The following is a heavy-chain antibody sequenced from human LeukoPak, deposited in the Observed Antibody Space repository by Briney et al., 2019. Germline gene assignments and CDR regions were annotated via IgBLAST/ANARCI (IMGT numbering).Heavy chain of an antibody. Sequence: GGSLRLSCAASGFTFSSYSMNWVRQAPGKGLEWVSYISSSSSTIYYADSVKGRFTISRDNAKTSLYLHMNSLRAEDTAVYYCARDGVPAARDLWGQGTMVTVSS. CDR2: ISSSSSTI. J-gene: IGHJ3*01. CDR1: GFTFSSYS. D-gene: IGHD2-2*01. V-gene: IGHV3-48*01. CDR3: ARDGVPAARDL.